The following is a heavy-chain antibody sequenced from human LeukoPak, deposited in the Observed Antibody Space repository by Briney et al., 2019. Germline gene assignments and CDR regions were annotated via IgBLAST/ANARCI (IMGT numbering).Heavy chain of an antibody. V-gene: IGHV3-15*01. CDR2: IKSKTDGGTT. CDR1: GFTVSSNY. J-gene: IGHJ6*03. CDR3: TTDRLLGYGSGKQSTYYYYYYMDV. Sequence: GGSLRLSCAASGFTVSSNYMSWVRQAPGKGLEWVGRIKSKTDGGTTDYAAPVKGRFTISRDDSKNTLYLQMNSLKTEDTAVYYCTTDRLLGYGSGKQSTYYYYYYMDVWGKGTTVTVSS. D-gene: IGHD3-10*01.